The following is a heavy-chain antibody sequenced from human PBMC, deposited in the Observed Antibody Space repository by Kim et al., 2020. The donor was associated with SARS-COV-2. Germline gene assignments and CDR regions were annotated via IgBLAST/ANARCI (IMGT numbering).Heavy chain of an antibody. CDR3: AREFYYGMDV. CDR2: ISSSGSTI. CDR1: GFTFSSYE. V-gene: IGHV3-48*03. J-gene: IGHJ6*02. Sequence: GSLRLSCAASGFTFSSYEMNWVRQAPGKGLEWVSYISSSGSTIYYADSVKGRFTISRDNAKNSLYLQMNSLRAEDTAVYYCAREFYYGMDVWGQGTTVTVSS.